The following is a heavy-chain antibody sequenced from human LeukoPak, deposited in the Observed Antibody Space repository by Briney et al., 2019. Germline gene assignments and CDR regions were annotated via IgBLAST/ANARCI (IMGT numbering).Heavy chain of an antibody. V-gene: IGHV3-7*01. CDR2: IKQDGSEK. Sequence: GGSLRLSCAASGFTFSSYWMSWVRQAPGRGLEWVANIKQDGSEKYYVDSVKGRFTISRDNAKNSLYLQMNSLRAEDTAVYYCARHYCSGGSCYRYYFDYWGQGTLVTVSS. CDR1: GFTFSSYW. CDR3: ARHYCSGGSCYRYYFDY. D-gene: IGHD2-15*01. J-gene: IGHJ4*02.